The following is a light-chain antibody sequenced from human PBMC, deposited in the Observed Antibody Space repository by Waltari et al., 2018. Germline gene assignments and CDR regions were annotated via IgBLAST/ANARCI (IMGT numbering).Light chain of an antibody. CDR3: QQYDKWPPIT. CDR2: GAS. Sequence: EILMTQSPATLSLSPAASATLSCRASQSVKSDLAWYQQKPGQAPRLLFYGASIRAPGVPGRFSASGSGTDFTLTISSLRSEDFAVYYCQQYDKWPPITFGQGTRLEI. CDR1: QSVKSD. V-gene: IGKV3-15*01. J-gene: IGKJ5*01.